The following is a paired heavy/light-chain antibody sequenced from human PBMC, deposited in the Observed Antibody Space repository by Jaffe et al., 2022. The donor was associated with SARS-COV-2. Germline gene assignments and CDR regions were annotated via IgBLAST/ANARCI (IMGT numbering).Light chain of an antibody. CDR1: SSDVGGYNY. V-gene: IGLV2-14*01. CDR3: SSYTSSSTPYV. CDR2: EVS. Sequence: QSALTQPASVSGSPGQSITISCTGTSSDVGGYNYVSWYQQHPGKAPKLMIYEVSNRPSGVSNRFSGSKSGNTASLTISGLQAEDEADYYCSSYTSSSTPYVFGTGTKVTV. J-gene: IGLJ1*01.
Heavy chain of an antibody. CDR3: VRVPLQNSRSWFDP. D-gene: IGHD4-4*01. CDR1: GFTFSKYW. J-gene: IGHJ5*02. CDR2: INGDGTST. Sequence: EVQLVESGGGLVQPGGSLRLSCAASGFTFSKYWMHWVRQAPGKGLVWVSRINGDGTSTNYADSVKGRFTISRDNAKNTLYLQMNSLSADDTAVYYCVRVPLQNSRSWFDPWGQGTLVTVSS. V-gene: IGHV3-74*01.